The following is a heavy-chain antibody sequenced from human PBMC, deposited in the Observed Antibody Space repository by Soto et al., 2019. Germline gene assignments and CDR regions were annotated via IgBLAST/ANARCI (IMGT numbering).Heavy chain of an antibody. CDR2: IVVGSGNT. CDR3: AADFLAGILVAGTRSWYLDY. J-gene: IGHJ4*02. CDR1: GFTFTSSA. Sequence: GASVKVSCKASGFTFTSSAVEWVRQARGQSLEWIGWIVVGSGNTNYAQKFQERVTITRDMSTSTAYMELSSLRSEDTAVYYCAADFLAGILVAGTRSWYLDYWGQATLVTVSS. V-gene: IGHV1-58*01. D-gene: IGHD6-19*01.